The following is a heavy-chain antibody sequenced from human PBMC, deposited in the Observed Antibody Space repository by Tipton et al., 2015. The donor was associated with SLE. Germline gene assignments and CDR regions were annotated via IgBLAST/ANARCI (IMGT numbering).Heavy chain of an antibody. Sequence: PGLVKPSETLSLTCTVSGGSISSHYWSWIRQPPGKGLEWIGYIYYSGSTNYNPSLKSRVTISVDTSKNQFSLKLSSVTAADTAVYYCAREGDPGYFDYWGQGTLVTVSS. V-gene: IGHV4-59*11. D-gene: IGHD2-21*01. CDR2: IYYSGST. CDR1: GGSISSHY. J-gene: IGHJ4*02. CDR3: AREGDPGYFDY.